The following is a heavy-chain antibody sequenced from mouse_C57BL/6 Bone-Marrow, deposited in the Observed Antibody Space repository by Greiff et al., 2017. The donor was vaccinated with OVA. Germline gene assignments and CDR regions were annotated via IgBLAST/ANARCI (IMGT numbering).Heavy chain of an antibody. Sequence: QVQLKESGAELARPGASVKLSCKASGYTFTSYGISWVKQRTGQGLEWIGEIYPRSGNTYYNEKFKGKATLTADKSSSTAYMELRSLTSEDSAVYFCARWGLWWLLQYYFDYWGQGTTLTVSS. CDR2: IYPRSGNT. CDR1: GYTFTSYG. J-gene: IGHJ2*01. D-gene: IGHD2-3*01. V-gene: IGHV1-81*01. CDR3: ARWGLWWLLQYYFDY.